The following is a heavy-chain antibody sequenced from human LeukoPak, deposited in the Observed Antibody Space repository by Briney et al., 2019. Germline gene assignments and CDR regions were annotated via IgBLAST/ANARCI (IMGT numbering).Heavy chain of an antibody. CDR2: IYYSGST. J-gene: IGHJ4*02. D-gene: IGHD3-16*02. Sequence: ASETLSLTCTVSGGSISSYYWSWIRQPPGKGLEWIGYIYYSGSTNYNPSLKSRVTISVDMSKNQFSLKLSSVTAAGTAVYYCARYVWGSYPTFEDYWGQGTLVTVSS. CDR3: ARYVWGSYPTFEDY. CDR1: GGSISSYY. V-gene: IGHV4-59*01.